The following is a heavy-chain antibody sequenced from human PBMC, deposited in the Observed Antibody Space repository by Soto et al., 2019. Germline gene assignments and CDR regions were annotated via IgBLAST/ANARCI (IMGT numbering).Heavy chain of an antibody. CDR3: AKSVGYSSSRGAFDI. D-gene: IGHD6-13*01. Sequence: GGSLRLSCAASGFTFSSYAMSWVRQAPVKGLEWVSAISGSGGSTYYADSVKGRFTISRDNSKNTLYLQMNSLRAEDTAVYYCAKSVGYSSSRGAFDIWGQGTMVTVSS. V-gene: IGHV3-23*01. CDR2: ISGSGGST. CDR1: GFTFSSYA. J-gene: IGHJ3*02.